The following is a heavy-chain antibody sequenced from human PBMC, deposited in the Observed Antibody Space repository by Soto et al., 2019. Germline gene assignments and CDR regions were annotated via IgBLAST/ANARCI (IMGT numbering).Heavy chain of an antibody. CDR1: GGTFSSYA. CDR2: IIPIFGTA. Sequence: SVKVSCKASGGTFSSYAISWVRQAPGQGLEWMGGIIPIFGTANYAQKFQGRVTITADESTSTAYMELSSLRSEDTAVYYCARHFSGGTLFYSSGWYPFDYWGQGTLVTVSS. D-gene: IGHD6-19*01. J-gene: IGHJ4*02. V-gene: IGHV1-69*13. CDR3: ARHFSGGTLFYSSGWYPFDY.